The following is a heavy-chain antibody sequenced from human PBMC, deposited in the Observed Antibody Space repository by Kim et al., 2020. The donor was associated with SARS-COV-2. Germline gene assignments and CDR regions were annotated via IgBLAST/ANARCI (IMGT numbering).Heavy chain of an antibody. CDR1: GYTFTSYA. V-gene: IGHV7-4-1*02. D-gene: IGHD2-15*01. Sequence: ASVKVSCKASGYTFTSYAMNWVRQAPGQGLEWMGWINTNTGNPTYAQGFTGRFVFSLDTSVSTAYLQISSLKAEDTAVYYCAREDVVVINTGAFDIWGQGTMVTVSS. J-gene: IGHJ3*02. CDR3: AREDVVVINTGAFDI. CDR2: INTNTGNP.